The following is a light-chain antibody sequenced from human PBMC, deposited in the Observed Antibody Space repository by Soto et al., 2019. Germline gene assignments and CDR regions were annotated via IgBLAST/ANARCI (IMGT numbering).Light chain of an antibody. V-gene: IGKV3-20*01. J-gene: IGKJ5*01. Sequence: DIVMTQSPATLSVAPGERATLSCRASQSVSSSYLAWYQQKPGQAPRLLMYDASTRATGIPARFSGRGSGTDFTLTISRLEPEDFAVYYCQQYGSSPPSSTFGQGTRLEIK. CDR3: QQYGSSPPSST. CDR2: DAS. CDR1: QSVSSSY.